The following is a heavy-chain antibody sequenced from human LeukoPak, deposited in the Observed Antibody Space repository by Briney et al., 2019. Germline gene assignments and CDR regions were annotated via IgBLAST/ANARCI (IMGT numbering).Heavy chain of an antibody. CDR1: GFTFSSYS. CDR3: ARKGVDAFDI. D-gene: IGHD2-8*01. Sequence: GGSLRLSCAASGFTFSSYSMNWVRQAPGKGLEWVSSISSSSSYIYYADSVKGRFTISRDNSKNTLYLQVNSLRAEDTAVYYCARKGVDAFDIWGQGTMVTVSS. V-gene: IGHV3-21*04. CDR2: ISSSSSYI. J-gene: IGHJ3*02.